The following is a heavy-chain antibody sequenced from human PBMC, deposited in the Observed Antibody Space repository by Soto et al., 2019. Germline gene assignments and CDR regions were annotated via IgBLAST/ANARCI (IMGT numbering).Heavy chain of an antibody. J-gene: IGHJ4*02. CDR2: IIPILGIA. CDR3: ARTLRYFECSLFDY. CDR1: GGTCSSYT. V-gene: IGHV1-69*02. Sequence: SVKVSCKASGGTCSSYTISWVRQAPGQGLEWMGRIIPILGIANYAQKFQGRVTITADKSTSTAYMELSSLRSEDTAVYYCARTLRYFECSLFDYWGQGTLVTVSS. D-gene: IGHD3-9*01.